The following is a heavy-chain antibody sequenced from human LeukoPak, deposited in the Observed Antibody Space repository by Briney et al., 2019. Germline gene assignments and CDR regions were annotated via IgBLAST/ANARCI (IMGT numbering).Heavy chain of an antibody. Sequence: GGSLRLSCAASGFTFSSYSMNWVRQAPGKGLECVSSISSSSSYIYYADSVKGRFTISRDNAKNSLYLQMNSLRAEDTAVYYCARDAAPRYSSSPSNFDYWGQGTLVTVSS. CDR1: GFTFSSYS. V-gene: IGHV3-21*01. D-gene: IGHD6-6*01. J-gene: IGHJ4*02. CDR2: ISSSSSYI. CDR3: ARDAAPRYSSSPSNFDY.